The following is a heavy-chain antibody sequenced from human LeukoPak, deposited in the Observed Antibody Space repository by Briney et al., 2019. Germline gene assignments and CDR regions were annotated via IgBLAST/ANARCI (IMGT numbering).Heavy chain of an antibody. Sequence: GGSLRLSCAASGFTFSSYWMSWVRQAPGKGLEWVANVKQDGSEKYYVDSVKGRFTISRDNAKNSLYLQMNSLRAEDTAVYYCRPDIPAYYGVDVWGQGTTVTVSS. CDR3: RPDIPAYYGVDV. CDR1: GFTFSSYW. CDR2: VKQDGSEK. V-gene: IGHV3-7*01. J-gene: IGHJ6*02. D-gene: IGHD2-15*01.